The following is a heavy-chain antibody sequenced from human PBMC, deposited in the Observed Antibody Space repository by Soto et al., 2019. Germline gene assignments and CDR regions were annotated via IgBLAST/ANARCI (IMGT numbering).Heavy chain of an antibody. Sequence: QVQLQESGPGLVKPSETLSLTCTVSGDSVSSGSSYWTWIRQPPGKGLEWIGYIYNRGSTNYNPSLKSRVTISRDMSKNHFSLKLSSVTAADTAVYYCARGSNYHWNWFDPWGQGTLVTVSS. D-gene: IGHD1-1*01. V-gene: IGHV4-61*03. CDR1: GDSVSSGSSY. CDR3: ARGSNYHWNWFDP. CDR2: IYNRGST. J-gene: IGHJ5*02.